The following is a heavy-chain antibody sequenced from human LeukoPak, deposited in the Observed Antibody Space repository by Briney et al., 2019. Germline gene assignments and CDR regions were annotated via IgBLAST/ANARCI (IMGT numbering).Heavy chain of an antibody. J-gene: IGHJ5*02. CDR3: ATDRQLRGLPEAGFDP. CDR2: FDPEDGET. Sequence: GASVKVSCKASGCTLTELSMHWVRQAPGKGLEWMGGFDPEDGETIYAQKFQGRVTMTEDTSTDTAYMELSSLRSEDTAVYYCATDRQLRGLPEAGFDPWGQGTLVTVSS. D-gene: IGHD4-17*01. V-gene: IGHV1-24*01. CDR1: GCTLTELS.